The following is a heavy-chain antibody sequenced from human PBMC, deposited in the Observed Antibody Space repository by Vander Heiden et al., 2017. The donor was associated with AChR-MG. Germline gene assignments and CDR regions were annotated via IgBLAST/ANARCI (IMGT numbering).Heavy chain of an antibody. CDR1: GFTFDDYA. Sequence: EVQLVESGGGLVQPGRSLRLSCEASGFTFDDYAMHWVRQAPGKGLEWVSGISWNSGSIGYADSVKGRFTISRDNAKNSLYLQMNSLRAEDTALYYCAKVRASGYSSSQWYFDLWGRGTLVTVSS. J-gene: IGHJ2*01. D-gene: IGHD6-6*01. CDR2: ISWNSGSI. CDR3: AKVRASGYSSSQWYFDL. V-gene: IGHV3-9*01.